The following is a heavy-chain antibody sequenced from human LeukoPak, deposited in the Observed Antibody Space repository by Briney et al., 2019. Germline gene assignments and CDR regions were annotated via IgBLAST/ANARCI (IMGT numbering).Heavy chain of an antibody. CDR2: IYHSGST. CDR1: GGSISSGGYY. J-gene: IGHJ4*02. V-gene: IGHV4-30-2*01. Sequence: SQTLSLTCTVSGGSISSGGYYWSWIRQPPGKGLEWIGYIYHSGSTYYNPSLKSRVTISVDTSKNQFSLKLSSVTAADTAVYYCASGITIFGVVPHPVGYWGQGTLVTVSS. D-gene: IGHD3-3*01. CDR3: ASGITIFGVVPHPVGY.